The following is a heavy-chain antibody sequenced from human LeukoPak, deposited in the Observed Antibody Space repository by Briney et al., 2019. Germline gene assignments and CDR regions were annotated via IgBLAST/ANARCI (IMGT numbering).Heavy chain of an antibody. Sequence: ASVKVSCKASGYTFTSYDINWMRQATGQGLEWMVWMNPNSGNTGYAQKFQGRVTMTRNTSISTAYMELSSLRSEDTAVYYCAIPSSMDRRNYYYGMDVWGQGTTVTVSS. J-gene: IGHJ6*02. V-gene: IGHV1-8*01. CDR3: AIPSSMDRRNYYYGMDV. CDR1: GYTFTSYD. CDR2: MNPNSGNT. D-gene: IGHD3-10*01.